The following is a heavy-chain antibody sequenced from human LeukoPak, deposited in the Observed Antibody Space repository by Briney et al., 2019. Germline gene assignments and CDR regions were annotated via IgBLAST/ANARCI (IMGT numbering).Heavy chain of an antibody. CDR1: GFTFSSYI. Sequence: GGLRLSCAASGFTFSSYIMNWVRHAPGNGLEWVSSISSSSSYIYYADSVQARFTISRDNAKNSLSLQMNSLRAEDTAVYYCARDRSLRLFDYRGQGELGSVSS. CDR3: ARDRSLRLFDY. CDR2: ISSSSSYI. V-gene: IGHV3-21*01. D-gene: IGHD3-10*01. J-gene: IGHJ4*02.